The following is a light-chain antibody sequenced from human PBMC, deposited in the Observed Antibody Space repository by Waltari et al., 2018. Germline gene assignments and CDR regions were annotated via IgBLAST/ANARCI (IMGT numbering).Light chain of an antibody. V-gene: IGKV3-11*01. CDR3: QQRRNWPLT. CDR2: DTS. Sequence: DIVLTQSPATLSSSPGERATLSCLCSQSLSNYLAWYQQDPGQAHRLLIYDTSNRATGIPARFSGSGFGTDFTLTISSLEPEDFAVYYCQQRRNWPLTFGGGTKVEIK. J-gene: IGKJ4*01. CDR1: QSLSNY.